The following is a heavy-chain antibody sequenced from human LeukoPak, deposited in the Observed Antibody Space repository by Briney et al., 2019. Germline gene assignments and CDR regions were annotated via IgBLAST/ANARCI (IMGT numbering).Heavy chain of an antibody. CDR1: GFTFINYG. CDR2: ISGDGFST. Sequence: GGSLKLSCAASGFTFINYGMSWVRQAPGKGLEWVSAISGDGFSTFYADSVKGRFTTSRDNSKNTVYLQMNSLRAEDTALYYCAKVVPASTYWGQGTLVTVSS. CDR3: AKVVPASTY. D-gene: IGHD2-2*01. V-gene: IGHV3-23*01. J-gene: IGHJ4*02.